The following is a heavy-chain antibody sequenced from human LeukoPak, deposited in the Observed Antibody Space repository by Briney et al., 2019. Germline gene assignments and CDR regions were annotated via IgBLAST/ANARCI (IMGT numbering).Heavy chain of an antibody. D-gene: IGHD4/OR15-4a*01. CDR2: MFYDGFRQ. Sequence: GGSLRLSCAVSGHTYSHYGVHCLRGAPGKKLEWVADMFYDGFRQSYSDSVKGRFNVSRDTSKGTVSLQMDRLGIEDTATYYCAHDARSYRSYKYGAFDFWGQGTRVTVSA. CDR1: GHTYSHYG. CDR3: AHDARSYRSYKYGAFDF. J-gene: IGHJ4*02. V-gene: IGHV3-30*18.